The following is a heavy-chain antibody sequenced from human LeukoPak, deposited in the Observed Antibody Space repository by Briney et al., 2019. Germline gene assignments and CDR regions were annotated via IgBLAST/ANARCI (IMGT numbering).Heavy chain of an antibody. J-gene: IGHJ3*02. D-gene: IGHD5-18*01. CDR1: GFTFSRYW. CDR2: INSDGSRT. CDR3: ARATWIQLWERGAFDI. V-gene: IGHV3-74*01. Sequence: GGSLRLSCEASGFTFSRYWMHWVRQAPGKGLVWVSRINSDGSRTTYADSVKGRFTISRDNAKNTLYLQMNSLRAEDTAVYYCARATWIQLWERGAFDIWGQGTMVTVSS.